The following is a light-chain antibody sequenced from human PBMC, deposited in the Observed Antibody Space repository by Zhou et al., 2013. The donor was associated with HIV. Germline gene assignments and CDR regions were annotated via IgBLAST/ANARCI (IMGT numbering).Light chain of an antibody. CDR3: QQYNSYSVT. Sequence: IQMTQSPSTLSASVGDTVTITCRASQSISSWLAWYQQKPGKAPMLLIYKASSLESGVPSRFSGSGSGTEFTLTISSLQPEDIATYYCQQYNSYSVTFGPGTKVDIK. CDR2: KAS. V-gene: IGKV1-5*03. J-gene: IGKJ3*01. CDR1: QSISSW.